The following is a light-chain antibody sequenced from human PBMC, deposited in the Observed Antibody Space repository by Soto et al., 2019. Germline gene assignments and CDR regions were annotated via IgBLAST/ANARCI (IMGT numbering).Light chain of an antibody. CDR1: SSNIGTGYD. Sequence: QSVLTQPPSVSGAPGKRVTISCTGSSSNIGTGYDVHWYQQLPGTAPKLLIYANSNRPSGVPDRFSGSKSGTSASLAITGLQAEDEADYFCQSYDSSLSGWDVVFGGGTKLTVL. J-gene: IGLJ2*01. V-gene: IGLV1-40*01. CDR3: QSYDSSLSGWDVV. CDR2: ANS.